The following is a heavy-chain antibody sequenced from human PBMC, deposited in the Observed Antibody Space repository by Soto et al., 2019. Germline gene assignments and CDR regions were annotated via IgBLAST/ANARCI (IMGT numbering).Heavy chain of an antibody. V-gene: IGHV4-59*01. CDR3: TRGGGDF. J-gene: IGHJ4*02. CDR2: IYYSGSDSGST. CDR1: GGSINTYY. Sequence: SEILSLTCTVSGGSINTYYWSWIRQPPGKGLEWIGYIYYSGSDSGSTNYIPSLKSRVTISVDTSKNQFSLRLTSVTAADTAVYFCTRGGGDFWGQGTLVTVSS. D-gene: IGHD6-25*01.